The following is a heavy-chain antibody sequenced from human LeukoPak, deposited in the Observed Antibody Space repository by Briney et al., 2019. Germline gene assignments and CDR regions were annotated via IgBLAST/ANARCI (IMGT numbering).Heavy chain of an antibody. J-gene: IGHJ6*02. CDR3: ARIPGGYYYGMDV. Sequence: HPGGSLRLSCAASGFTFSSYAMSWVRQAPGKGLEWVSAISGSGGSTYYADSVKGRFTISRHNAKNSLYLQMNSLRDEDTAVYYCARIPGGYYYGMDVWGQGTTVTVSS. CDR2: ISGSGGST. D-gene: IGHD3-16*01. V-gene: IGHV3-23*01. CDR1: GFTFSSYA.